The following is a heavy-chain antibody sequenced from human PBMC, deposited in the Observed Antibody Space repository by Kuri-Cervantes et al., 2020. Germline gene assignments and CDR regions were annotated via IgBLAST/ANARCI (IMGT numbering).Heavy chain of an antibody. D-gene: IGHD5-12*01. J-gene: IGHJ5*02. CDR1: GYTFTSYD. V-gene: IGHV1-8*01. CDR3: AKGPSDSHYWGFDP. CDR2: ISAYNGNT. Sequence: GGSLRLSCKASGYTFTSYDINWVRQATGQGLEWMGWISAYNGNTNYAQKLQGRVTMTRNTSISTAYMELSSLRSEDTAVYYCAKGPSDSHYWGFDPWGQGALVTVSS.